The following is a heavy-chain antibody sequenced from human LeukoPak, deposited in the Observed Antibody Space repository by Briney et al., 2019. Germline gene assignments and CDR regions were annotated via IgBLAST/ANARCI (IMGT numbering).Heavy chain of an antibody. CDR3: ARDRTQIPAATDDAFDI. CDR1: GGSISSYY. Sequence: SETLSLTCTVSGGSISSYYWSWIRQPAGRGLEGIGRIYTSGSTNYNPSLKSRVTMSVDTSKNQFSLKLSSVTAADTAVYYCARDRTQIPAATDDAFDIWGQGTMVTVSS. V-gene: IGHV4-4*07. J-gene: IGHJ3*02. D-gene: IGHD2-2*01. CDR2: IYTSGST.